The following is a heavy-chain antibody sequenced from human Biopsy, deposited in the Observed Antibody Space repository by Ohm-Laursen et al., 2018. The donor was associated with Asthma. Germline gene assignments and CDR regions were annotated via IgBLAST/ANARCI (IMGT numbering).Heavy chain of an antibody. CDR3: AKDRFDGSVTSHYYYYGIDV. V-gene: IGHV3-30*18. CDR1: GFAFGNYA. D-gene: IGHD3-10*01. CDR2: ISYDGGGK. J-gene: IGHJ6*02. Sequence: SLRLSCSASGFAFGNYAMYWVRQAPGKGPEWVALISYDGGGKGYVDSVKGRFTISRDNFRNTLYVEMSSLRPEDSATYYCAKDRFDGSVTSHYYYYGIDVWGQGTAVTVSS.